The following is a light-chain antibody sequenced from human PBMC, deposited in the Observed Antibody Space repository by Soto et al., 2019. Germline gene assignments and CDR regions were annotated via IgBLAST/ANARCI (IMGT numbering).Light chain of an antibody. CDR1: SSNIGSNT. V-gene: IGLV1-44*01. CDR2: ANN. Sequence: QSVLTQPTSASGTPGQRVTISCSGSSSNIGSNTVNWYQQLPGTAPKLLIYANNQRPSGVPDRFSGSKSGTSASLAISGLQSETEADYYCAAWDDSLNGVVFGGGTKLTVL. J-gene: IGLJ2*01. CDR3: AAWDDSLNGVV.